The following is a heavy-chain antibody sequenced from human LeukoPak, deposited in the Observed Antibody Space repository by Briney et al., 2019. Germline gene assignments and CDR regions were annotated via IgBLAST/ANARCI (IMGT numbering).Heavy chain of an antibody. CDR3: ARGGSYGDY. CDR2: VNPDGSST. CDR1: GFTFTRYW. Sequence: GGSLRLSCAASGFTFTRYWMHWVRQAPGRGLVWVSRVNPDGSSTIYGDSVKGRFTSSRDNAKNTLYLQMNSLRAEDTAVYYCARGGSYGDYWGQGILVTVSS. D-gene: IGHD3-16*01. J-gene: IGHJ4*02. V-gene: IGHV3-74*01.